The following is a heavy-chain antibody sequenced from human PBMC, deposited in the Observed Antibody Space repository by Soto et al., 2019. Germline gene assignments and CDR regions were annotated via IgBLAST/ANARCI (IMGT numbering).Heavy chain of an antibody. CDR1: RFTFSNYA. J-gene: IGHJ4*02. V-gene: IGHV3-30-3*01. CDR2: ISSDETTK. D-gene: IGHD1-26*01. Sequence: QVQLVESGGGVVQPGRSLRLSCAASRFTFSNYAMHWVRQAPGKGLDWVAVISSDETTKYYADSVKGRFTITRDNSKNTLYLQMDSLSTEDTARYYCARRIDRDTRTGASPRGVLLDSWGQGTLVTVSS. CDR3: ARRIDRDTRTGASPRGVLLDS.